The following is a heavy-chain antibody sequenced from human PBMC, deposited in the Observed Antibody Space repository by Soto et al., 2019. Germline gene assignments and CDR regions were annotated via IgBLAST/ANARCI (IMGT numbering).Heavy chain of an antibody. J-gene: IGHJ4*02. CDR1: GFTFSSYG. CDR3: ARAIYSSGWYIGY. CDR2: VWYDGSNK. Sequence: QVQLVESGGGVVQPGRSLRLSCAASGFTFSSYGMHWVRQAPGKGLEWVAVVWYDGSNKYSSDSVKGRFTISRDNSKNTVYPQMNSLRTEDTAVYYCARAIYSSGWYIGYWGQGTLVTVSS. V-gene: IGHV3-33*01. D-gene: IGHD6-19*01.